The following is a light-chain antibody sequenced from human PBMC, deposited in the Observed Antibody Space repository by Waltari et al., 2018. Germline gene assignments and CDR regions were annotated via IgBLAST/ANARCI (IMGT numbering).Light chain of an antibody. CDR2: STS. J-gene: IGKJ1*01. Sequence: DIQMTQSPSSLSASVGDRVTITCRASHRINSYLNWYQQKPGKAPKLLIYSTSSLQSGVPSRFSGSGSETDFTLTSSSLQPEDFATYDCQQSYTTLWTFGQGTKVETK. V-gene: IGKV1-39*01. CDR1: HRINSY. CDR3: QQSYTTLWT.